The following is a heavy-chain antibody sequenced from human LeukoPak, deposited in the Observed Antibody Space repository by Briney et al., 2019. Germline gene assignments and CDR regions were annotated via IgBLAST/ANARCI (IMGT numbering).Heavy chain of an antibody. V-gene: IGHV3-21*01. J-gene: IGHJ5*02. CDR2: ISSSNIYI. CDR3: ARGGYCSGGSCYTPYNWFDP. CDR1: GFTFSSYI. D-gene: IGHD2-15*01. Sequence: PGGSLRLSCAASGFTFSSYIMNWVRQAPGKGLEWVSSISSSNIYIYYADSVKGRFTISRDNAKNSLYLQMNSLRAEDTAVYYCARGGYCSGGSCYTPYNWFDPWGQGTLVTVSS.